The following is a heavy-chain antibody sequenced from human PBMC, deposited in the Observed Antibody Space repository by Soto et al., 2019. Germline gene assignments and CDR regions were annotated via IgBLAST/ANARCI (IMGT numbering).Heavy chain of an antibody. CDR3: ARDPEYYYDSSGYRDAFEI. CDR2: ISGSGGST. J-gene: IGHJ3*02. CDR1: GFTFSSYA. D-gene: IGHD3-22*01. V-gene: IGHV3-23*01. Sequence: PGGSLRLSCAASGFTFSSYAMSWVRQAPGKGLEWVSAISGSGGSTYYADSVKGRFTISRDNSKNTLYLQMNSLRAEDTAVYYCARDPEYYYDSSGYRDAFEIWGQGTMVTVSS.